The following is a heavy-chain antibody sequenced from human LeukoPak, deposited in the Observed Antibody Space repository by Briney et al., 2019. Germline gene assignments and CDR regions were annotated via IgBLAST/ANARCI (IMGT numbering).Heavy chain of an antibody. V-gene: IGHV4-34*01. CDR2: INHSGST. J-gene: IGHJ4*02. CDR1: GGSLSGYY. CDR3: ARWTAVVGLVDY. D-gene: IGHD6-19*01. Sequence: PETLSLTCTLYGGSLSGYYWSWIRPPPQKGREWIGEINHSGSTNYNQSLKSRVTISVETSKNQFSLKLSSVTAADTAVYYCARWTAVVGLVDYWGQGTLVTVSS.